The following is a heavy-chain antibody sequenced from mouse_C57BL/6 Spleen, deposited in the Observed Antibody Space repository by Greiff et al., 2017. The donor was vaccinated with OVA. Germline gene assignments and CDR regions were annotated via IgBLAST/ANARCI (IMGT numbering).Heavy chain of an antibody. Sequence: EVQLQQSGAELVRPGASVKLSCTASGFNIKDYYMHWVKQRPEQGLEWIGRIDPEDGDTEYAPKFQGKATMTADTSSNTAYLQLSSLTSEDTAVYYCTTSRATVVPFDYWGQGTTLTVSS. CDR3: TTSRATVVPFDY. V-gene: IGHV14-1*01. CDR2: IDPEDGDT. J-gene: IGHJ2*01. D-gene: IGHD1-1*01. CDR1: GFNIKDYY.